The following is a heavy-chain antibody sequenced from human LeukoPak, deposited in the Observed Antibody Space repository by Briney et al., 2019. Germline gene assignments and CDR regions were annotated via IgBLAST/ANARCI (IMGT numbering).Heavy chain of an antibody. CDR2: ISGSGGTT. V-gene: IGHV3-23*01. CDR3: AKVGANLYYFDY. J-gene: IGHJ4*02. D-gene: IGHD1-26*01. CDR1: GFSFSSYA. Sequence: GGSLRLSCAASGFSFSSYAMSWVRQAPGKGLEWVSAISGSGGTTYYADSVKGRFTISRDNSKNTLYLQMHSLRVEDTAVYYCAKVGANLYYFDYWGQGSLVTVSS.